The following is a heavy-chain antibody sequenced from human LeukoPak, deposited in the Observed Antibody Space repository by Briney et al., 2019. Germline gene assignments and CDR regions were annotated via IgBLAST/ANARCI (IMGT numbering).Heavy chain of an antibody. D-gene: IGHD3-22*01. J-gene: IGHJ4*02. Sequence: GASVKVSCKXSGGTFSSYAISWVRQAPGQGLEWMGRSIHIFGTANYAQKFQGRVTITTDASTSTAYMELSSLRSEDTAVYYCASALTDYYDSSGYSSFGYWGQGTLVTVSS. CDR3: ASALTDYYDSSGYSSFGY. V-gene: IGHV1-69*05. CDR2: SIHIFGTA. CDR1: GGTFSSYA.